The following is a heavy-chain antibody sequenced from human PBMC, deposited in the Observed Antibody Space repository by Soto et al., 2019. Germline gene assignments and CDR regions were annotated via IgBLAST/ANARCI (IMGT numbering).Heavy chain of an antibody. V-gene: IGHV1-46*01. CDR2: INPSGGST. CDR1: GYTFTSYY. Sequence: ASVQVSCMASGYTFTSYYMHWVQQAPGQGLEWMGIINPSGGSTSYAQKFQGRVTMTRDTSTSTVYMELSSLRSEDTAVYYCARDDPHWTYDYWGQGTLVTVSS. D-gene: IGHD1-7*01. CDR3: ARDDPHWTYDY. J-gene: IGHJ4*02.